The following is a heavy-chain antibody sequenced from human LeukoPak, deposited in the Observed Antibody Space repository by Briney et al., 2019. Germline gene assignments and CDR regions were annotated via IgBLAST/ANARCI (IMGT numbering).Heavy chain of an antibody. Sequence: ASETLSLTCAVSGGPFSGYFWSWIRQSSGKGLEWIWEIHNSGTTNYNPSLNSRVTISEDTSKNQFYLNLSSVTAADTAVYYCARRYYYNLGSFPFDFWGQGTLVTVSS. J-gene: IGHJ4*02. CDR1: GGPFSGYF. V-gene: IGHV4-34*01. CDR2: IHNSGTT. D-gene: IGHD3-10*01. CDR3: ARRYYYNLGSFPFDF.